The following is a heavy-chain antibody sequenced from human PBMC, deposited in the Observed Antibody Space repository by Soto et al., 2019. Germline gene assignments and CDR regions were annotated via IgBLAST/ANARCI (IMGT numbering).Heavy chain of an antibody. CDR2: ISAHNVNT. V-gene: IGHV1-18*01. J-gene: IGHJ4*02. D-gene: IGHD1-1*01. CDR1: GYTFTSYG. CDR3: ARGRYADD. Sequence: QVHLVXSGAEVKKPGASVKVSCKGSGYTFTSYGITWVRQAPGQGLEWMGWISAHNVNTNYAQKLQGRVTVTRDTSTSTAYMELRSLRSDDTAVYYCARGRYADDWGQGALVTVSS.